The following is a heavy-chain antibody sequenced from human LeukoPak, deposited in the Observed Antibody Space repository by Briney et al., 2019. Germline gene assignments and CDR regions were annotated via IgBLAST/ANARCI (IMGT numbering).Heavy chain of an antibody. CDR3: ARIAFYGDYCDY. CDR2: IRSSSIDI. CDR1: GVTFSSDS. Sequence: PGGSLRLSCAASGVTFSSDSRNWVRQAPGKGLEWVSFIRSSSIDIYYADSVKGRVTISTDNAKTSLYLQMNSLRVEDTAVYYCARIAFYGDYCDYWGQGTLVTVSS. V-gene: IGHV3-21*01. D-gene: IGHD4-17*01. J-gene: IGHJ4*02.